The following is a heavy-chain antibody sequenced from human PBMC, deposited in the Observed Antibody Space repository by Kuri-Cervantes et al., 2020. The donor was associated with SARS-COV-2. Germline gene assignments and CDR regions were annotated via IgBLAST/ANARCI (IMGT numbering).Heavy chain of an antibody. CDR1: GGSIGSYY. V-gene: IGHV4-4*07. J-gene: IGHJ3*02. Sequence: ESLKISCTVSGGSIGSYYWSWIRQPAGKGLEWIGRIYTSGSTNYNPSLKSRVTISVDTSKNQFSLKLSSVTAADTAVYYCARDLSILDYAFDIWGQGTMGTVSS. D-gene: IGHD3/OR15-3a*01. CDR2: IYTSGST. CDR3: ARDLSILDYAFDI.